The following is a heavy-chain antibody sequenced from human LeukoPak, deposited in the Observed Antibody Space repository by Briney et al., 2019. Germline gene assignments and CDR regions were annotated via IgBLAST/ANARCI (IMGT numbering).Heavy chain of an antibody. J-gene: IGHJ4*02. Sequence: GGALRLSCAASGFTFSSYGMHWVRQAPGKGLELVAVIWYDGSNKYYADSVKGRFTSSRDNSKNTLYLQMNSLRAEDTAVYYCARGMRDGYNQPYWGQGTLVTVSS. D-gene: IGHD5-24*01. V-gene: IGHV3-33*01. CDR1: GFTFSSYG. CDR3: ARGMRDGYNQPY. CDR2: IWYDGSNK.